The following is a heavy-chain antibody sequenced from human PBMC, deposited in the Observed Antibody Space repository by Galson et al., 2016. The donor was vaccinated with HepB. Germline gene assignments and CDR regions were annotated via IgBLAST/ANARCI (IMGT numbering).Heavy chain of an antibody. J-gene: IGHJ4*02. Sequence: SGAEVKKPGESLKISCKTSGYKFTNHWIGWVRQVPGKGLEWMGSVYPGDSETRYSPSFQGQVTVSADKFITTAYLQWSSLKASDTAIYFCVRAFSDGTATSPLDYWGPGILVTVSS. CDR2: VYPGDSET. CDR3: VRAFSDGTATSPLDY. V-gene: IGHV5-51*01. D-gene: IGHD5-24*01. CDR1: GYKFTNHW.